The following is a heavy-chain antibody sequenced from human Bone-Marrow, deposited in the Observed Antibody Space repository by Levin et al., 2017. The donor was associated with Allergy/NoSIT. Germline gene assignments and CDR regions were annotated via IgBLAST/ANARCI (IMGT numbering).Heavy chain of an antibody. CDR3: SKFGWERGANYYYYGVDV. J-gene: IGHJ6*02. Sequence: PGGSLRLSCTSSGFTFGDYGMTWFRQAPGKGLEWVAFIPSKTYGGTTQYAASVKGRFIISRDDSRNDAYLEMNSLKPEDTAVYYCSKFGWERGANYYYYGVDVWGQGTTVTVSS. D-gene: IGHD1-26*01. CDR1: GFTFGDYG. V-gene: IGHV3-49*03. CDR2: IPSKTYGGTT.